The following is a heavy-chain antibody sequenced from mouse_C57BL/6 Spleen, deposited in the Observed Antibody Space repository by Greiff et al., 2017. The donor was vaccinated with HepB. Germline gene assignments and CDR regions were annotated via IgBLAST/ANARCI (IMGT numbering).Heavy chain of an antibody. CDR2: IWRGGST. CDR3: AKNDLYYDYDGAMDY. V-gene: IGHV2-5*01. J-gene: IGHJ4*01. Sequence: QVQLKESGPGLVQPSQSLSITCTVSGFSLTSYGVHWVRQSPGKGLEWLGVIWRGGSTDYNAAFMSRLSITKDNSKSQVFFKMNSLQADDTAIYYCAKNDLYYDYDGAMDYWGQGTSVTVSS. CDR1: GFSLTSYG. D-gene: IGHD2-4*01.